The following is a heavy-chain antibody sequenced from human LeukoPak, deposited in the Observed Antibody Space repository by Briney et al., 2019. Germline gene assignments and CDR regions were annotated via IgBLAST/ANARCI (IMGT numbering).Heavy chain of an antibody. CDR3: ARDRGSTSCNDY. D-gene: IGHD2-2*01. Sequence: GASVKVSCKASGYTFTVNYIHWVRQAPGQGLEWMGWMKPSNGDTRFAQNFQGRVTLTRDTSINAAYMELSSLKSDDTAVYYCARDRGSTSCNDYWGQGTLVTVSS. CDR1: GYTFTVNY. V-gene: IGHV1-2*02. CDR2: MKPSNGDT. J-gene: IGHJ4*02.